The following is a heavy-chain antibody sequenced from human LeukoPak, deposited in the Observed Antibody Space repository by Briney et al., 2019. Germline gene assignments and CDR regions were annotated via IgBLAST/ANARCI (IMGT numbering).Heavy chain of an antibody. V-gene: IGHV3-48*01. Sequence: GGSLRLSCAASGLTFSTYSMSWVRQAPGKGLEWVSYISSSSSTIYYADSVKGRFTISRDNAKNSLYLQMNSLRAEDTAMYYCAKSDGFDYWGQGTLVTVSS. J-gene: IGHJ4*02. CDR1: GLTFSTYS. D-gene: IGHD5-24*01. CDR2: ISSSSSTI. CDR3: AKSDGFDY.